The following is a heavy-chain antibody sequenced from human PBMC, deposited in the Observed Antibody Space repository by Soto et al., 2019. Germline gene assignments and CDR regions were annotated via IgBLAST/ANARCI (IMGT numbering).Heavy chain of an antibody. J-gene: IGHJ3*02. D-gene: IGHD2-15*01. V-gene: IGHV4-39*01. CDR1: GGSISSSSYY. CDR3: ARPLVAATEPDAFDI. CDR2: IYYSGST. Sequence: QLQLQESGPGLVKPAETLSLTCTVSGGSISSSSYYWGWIRQPPGKGLEWIGSIYYSGSTYYNPSLKSRVTISGDTSKNQFSLKLSSVTAADTAVYYCARPLVAATEPDAFDIWGQGTMVTVSS.